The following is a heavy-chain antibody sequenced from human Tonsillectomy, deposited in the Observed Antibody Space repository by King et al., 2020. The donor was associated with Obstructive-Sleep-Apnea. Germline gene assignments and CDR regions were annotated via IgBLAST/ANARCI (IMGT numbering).Heavy chain of an antibody. V-gene: IGHV3-23*04. D-gene: IGHD3-10*01. J-gene: IGHJ3*02. Sequence: VQLVESGGDLVQPGGSLRLSCAASGLIFSNFAMNWVRQAPGKGLEWVSLIIVRGSTTTYAAPVKGRFTVSRDNSKNTLFLRMNSLRAEDTAVYYCAKDLAGSGSYYFDAFDIWGQGTMVTVSS. CDR3: AKDLAGSGSYYFDAFDI. CDR1: GLIFSNFA. CDR2: IIVRGSTT.